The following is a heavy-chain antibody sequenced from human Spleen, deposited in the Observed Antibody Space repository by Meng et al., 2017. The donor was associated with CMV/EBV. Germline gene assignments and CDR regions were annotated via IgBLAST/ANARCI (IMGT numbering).Heavy chain of an antibody. Sequence: DSVSSNSADWNWIRQSPSRGLEWLGRTYYRSKWYSDYGVSVKSRITINSDTSKNQFSLHLNSATPEDTAVYYCARALGAGKGWFDPWGQGTLVTVSS. CDR2: TYYRSKWYS. J-gene: IGHJ5*02. CDR3: ARALGAGKGWFDP. V-gene: IGHV6-1*01. CDR1: DSVSSNSAD. D-gene: IGHD4/OR15-4a*01.